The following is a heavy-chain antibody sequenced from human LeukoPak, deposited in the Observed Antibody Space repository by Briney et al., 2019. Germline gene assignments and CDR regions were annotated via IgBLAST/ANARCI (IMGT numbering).Heavy chain of an antibody. CDR1: GYTFTSFD. CDR3: ARVQGIRFFDY. Sequence: ASVKVSCKASGYTFTSFDFTWVRQAPGQGLEWMGWMNPHSGDTVSAQKFQGRVTMTSNASISTAYMELSSLKFEDTAMYYCARVQGIRFFDYWGQATLVTVSS. J-gene: IGHJ4*02. CDR2: MNPHSGDT. D-gene: IGHD2-15*01. V-gene: IGHV1-8*01.